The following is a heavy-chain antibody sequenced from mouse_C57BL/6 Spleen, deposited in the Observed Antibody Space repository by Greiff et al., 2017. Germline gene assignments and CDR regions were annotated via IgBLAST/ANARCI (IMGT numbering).Heavy chain of an antibody. D-gene: IGHD2-3*01. CDR2: IYPSDSET. J-gene: IGHJ4*01. CDR3: ARRGSWDGYLSMDY. Sequence: QVQLQQPGAELVRPGSSVKLSCKASGYTFTSYWMDWVKQRPGQGLEWIGNIYPSDSETHYNQKFKDKATMTVDKSSSTAYMQLSSLTSEDSAVYYCARRGSWDGYLSMDYWGQGTSVTVSS. CDR1: GYTFTSYW. V-gene: IGHV1-61*01.